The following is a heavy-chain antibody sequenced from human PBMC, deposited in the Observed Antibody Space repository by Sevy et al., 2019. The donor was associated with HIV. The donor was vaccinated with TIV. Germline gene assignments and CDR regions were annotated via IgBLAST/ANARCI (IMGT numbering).Heavy chain of an antibody. D-gene: IGHD5-12*01. CDR1: GGSISAYY. CDR2: IYYTGNT. Sequence: SGTLSLTCTASGGSISAYYWSWLRQPPGKGLEYIGDIYYTGNTNYNPSPKSRVTISVDTSKNQFSLYLRSVTAVDTAVYYGASAPPGRSGDDSHNVHDPWGQGILVTVSS. CDR3: ASAPPGRSGDDSHNVHDP. V-gene: IGHV4-59*12. J-gene: IGHJ5*02.